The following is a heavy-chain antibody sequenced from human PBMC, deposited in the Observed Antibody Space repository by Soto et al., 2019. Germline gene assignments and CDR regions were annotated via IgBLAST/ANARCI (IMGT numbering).Heavy chain of an antibody. CDR2: IWYDGSNK. CDR1: GFTFSSYG. D-gene: IGHD3-3*01. CDR3: ATTYYDFWSGYYSYYGMDV. J-gene: IGHJ6*02. V-gene: IGHV3-33*01. Sequence: GGSLRLSCAASGFTFSSYGMHWVRQAPGKRLEWVAVIWYDGSNKYYADSVKGRFTISRDNSKNTLYLQMNSLRAEDTAVYYCATTYYDFWSGYYSYYGMDVWGQGTTVTVSS.